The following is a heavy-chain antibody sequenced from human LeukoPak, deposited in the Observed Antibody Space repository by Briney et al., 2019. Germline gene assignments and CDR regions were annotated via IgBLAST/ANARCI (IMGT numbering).Heavy chain of an antibody. J-gene: IGHJ6*02. CDR3: AKRDGYSSSYYYGMDV. CDR1: GLTFSSYA. CDR2: ISGSGGST. V-gene: IGHV3-23*01. Sequence: PGGSLRLSCAASGLTFSSYAMSWVRQAPGKGLEWVSAISGSGGSTYYADSVKGRFTISRDNSKNTLYLQMNSLRAEDTAVYYCAKRDGYSSSYYYGMDVWGQGTTVTVSS. D-gene: IGHD6-13*01.